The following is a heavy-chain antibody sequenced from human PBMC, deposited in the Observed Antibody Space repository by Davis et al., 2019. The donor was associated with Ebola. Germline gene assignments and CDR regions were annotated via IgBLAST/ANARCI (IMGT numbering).Heavy chain of an antibody. CDR1: GYTFTGYY. D-gene: IGHD2-15*01. Sequence: ASVPVSCKASGYTFTGYYMHWVRQAPGQGLEWMGIINPSGGSTSYAQKFQGRVTITADESTSTAYMELSSLRSEDTAVYYCARVSDGYLDYWGQGTLVTVSS. CDR3: ARVSDGYLDY. V-gene: IGHV1-46*01. J-gene: IGHJ4*02. CDR2: INPSGGST.